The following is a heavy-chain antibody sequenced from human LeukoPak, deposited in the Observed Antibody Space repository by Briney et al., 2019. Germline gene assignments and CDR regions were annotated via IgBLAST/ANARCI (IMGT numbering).Heavy chain of an antibody. CDR1: GFTFSSYA. CDR2: IWFDGSKE. Sequence: GRSLRLSCAASGFTFSSYAMHWVRQAPGKGPEWVAVIWFDGSKEYYKDFAKGRFTISRDNSKNTVYLQMNSLRAEDTAVYYCARYYSHTSDWSEGGLEQWGQGTLVTVSS. D-gene: IGHD6-19*01. V-gene: IGHV3-30*04. J-gene: IGHJ4*02. CDR3: ARYYSHTSDWSEGGLEQ.